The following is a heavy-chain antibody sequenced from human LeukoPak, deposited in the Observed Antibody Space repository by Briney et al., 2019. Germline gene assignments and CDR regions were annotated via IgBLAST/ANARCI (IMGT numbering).Heavy chain of an antibody. CDR3: ARGSSGITKRYYFDN. Sequence: SETLSLTCTVSGGSISPLYWSWIRQPPGKGLEFIGYIYDSGAANYNPSLKSRVTLSVDTSKNQLSLKLSSVTTADTAVYYCARGSSGITKRYYFDNWGQGALVTVS. CDR2: IYDSGAA. J-gene: IGHJ4*02. V-gene: IGHV4-59*11. D-gene: IGHD3-22*01. CDR1: GGSISPLY.